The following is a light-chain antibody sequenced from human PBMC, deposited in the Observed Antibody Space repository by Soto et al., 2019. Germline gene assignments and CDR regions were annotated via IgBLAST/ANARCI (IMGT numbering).Light chain of an antibody. CDR3: QPFGNSART. CDR2: GAY. Sequence: EIVLTQSPATLSLSPGERATLSCRASQSVSSTDIVWYQHKPGQAPRLLIYGAYSRATGIPDRFSGSGSGTDFTLTISRLEPGDVAIYYCQPFGNSARTFGQGTEVEV. V-gene: IGKV3-20*01. J-gene: IGKJ1*01. CDR1: QSVSSTD.